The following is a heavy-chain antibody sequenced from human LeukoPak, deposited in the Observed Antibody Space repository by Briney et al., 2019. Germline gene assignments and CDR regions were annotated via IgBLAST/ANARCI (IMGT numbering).Heavy chain of an antibody. CDR3: ARELPTPGIAAAGADY. J-gene: IGHJ4*02. CDR1: GYTFTGYY. CDR2: INPNSGGT. Sequence: ASVKVSCQASGYTFTGYYMHWVRQAPGQGLEWMGRINPNSGGTNYAQKFQGRVTMTRDTSISTAYMELSRLRSDDTAVYYCARELPTPGIAAAGADYWGQGTLVTVSS. D-gene: IGHD6-13*01. V-gene: IGHV1-2*06.